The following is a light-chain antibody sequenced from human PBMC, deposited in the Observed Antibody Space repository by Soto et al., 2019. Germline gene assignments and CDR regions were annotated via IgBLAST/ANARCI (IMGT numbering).Light chain of an antibody. V-gene: IGKV1-27*01. CDR3: QKYNSAPPT. CDR2: AAS. Sequence: DIQMTQSPSSLSASVVDRVTITCLASQGISNYLAWYQQKPGKVPKLLIYAASTLQSGVPSRFSGSGSGTDFTLTISSLQPEDVATYYCQKYNSAPPTFGQGTRLEIK. J-gene: IGKJ5*01. CDR1: QGISNY.